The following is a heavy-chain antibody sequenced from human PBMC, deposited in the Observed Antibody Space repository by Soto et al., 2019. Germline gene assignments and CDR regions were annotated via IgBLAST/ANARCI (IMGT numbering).Heavy chain of an antibody. Sequence: SDTLSLTCTVSGGSISSGGYYWSWIRQHPGKVLERIGYIYYSGSTYYNPSLKSRVTLLVDTFKKQFYLKLSSVTVEDLVVYYRWAGLVDRRAGTVFDILGLGTMLTVSS. CDR2: IYYSGST. CDR3: WAGLVDRRAGTVFDI. V-gene: IGHV4-31*03. J-gene: IGHJ3*02. D-gene: IGHD6-13*01. CDR1: GGSISSGGYY.